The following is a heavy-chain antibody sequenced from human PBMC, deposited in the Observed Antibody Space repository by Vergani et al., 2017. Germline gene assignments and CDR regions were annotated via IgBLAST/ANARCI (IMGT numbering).Heavy chain of an antibody. J-gene: IGHJ4*02. D-gene: IGHD6-6*01. CDR1: GGSFSGYY. CDR2: INHSGST. CDR3: ARGEYSSSPFDY. Sequence: QVQLQQWGAGLLKPSVTLSLTCAVYGGSFSGYYWSWIRQPPGKGLEWIGEINHSGSTNYNPSLKSRVTISVDTSKNQFSLKLSSVTAADTAVYYCARGEYSSSPFDYWGQGTLVTVSS. V-gene: IGHV4-34*01.